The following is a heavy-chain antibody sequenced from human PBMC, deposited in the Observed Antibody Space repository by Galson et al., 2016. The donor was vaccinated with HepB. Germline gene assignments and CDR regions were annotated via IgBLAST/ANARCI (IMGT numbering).Heavy chain of an antibody. Sequence: SLRLSCAASGFTFTNYAMTWVRQAPGKGLQWVSGISGSINATYYADSVKGRFIISRDDSKNTLYLQMHSLRAEDTALYYCAKLPSRYYGSGAGYGMDIWGQGTMVPV. V-gene: IGHV3-23*01. CDR2: ISGSINAT. D-gene: IGHD3-10*01. CDR3: AKLPSRYYGSGAGYGMDI. J-gene: IGHJ6*02. CDR1: GFTFTNYA.